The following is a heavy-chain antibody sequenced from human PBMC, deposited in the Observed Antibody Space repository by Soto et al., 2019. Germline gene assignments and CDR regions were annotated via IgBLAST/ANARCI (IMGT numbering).Heavy chain of an antibody. CDR3: AFDGHTGVVYFAN. CDR1: GGTFSTYT. Sequence: QVQLVQSGAEVKKPGSSVKVSCKASGGTFSTYTISWVRQAPGQGLEWLGRIIPLYGLPNHAQKFQDRVTITADKSTDTAYLEMNSLRPEDTAVYYCAFDGHTGVVYFANWGQGTLVTVSS. V-gene: IGHV1-69*02. CDR2: IIPLYGLP. D-gene: IGHD2-21*01. J-gene: IGHJ4*02.